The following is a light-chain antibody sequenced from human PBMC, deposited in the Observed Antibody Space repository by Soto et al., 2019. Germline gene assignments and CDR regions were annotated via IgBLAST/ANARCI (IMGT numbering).Light chain of an antibody. CDR1: SSDVGGYNY. J-gene: IGLJ1*01. CDR3: SSYTSSSSYV. Sequence: QSALTQPASVSGSPGQSITISCTGTSSDVGGYNYVSWYQQHPGKAPKLMIYEVSNRPSGVSNRFSGSKSGNTASLTISGLQAEDEADYYCSSYTSSSSYVFGPGTKVNV. CDR2: EVS. V-gene: IGLV2-14*01.